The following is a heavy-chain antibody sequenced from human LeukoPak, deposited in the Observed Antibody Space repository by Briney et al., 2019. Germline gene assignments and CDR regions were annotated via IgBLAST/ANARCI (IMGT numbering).Heavy chain of an antibody. V-gene: IGHV4-39*01. CDR3: ASSPDYGDYSYFDY. CDR1: GGSISSSSYY. CDR2: TYYSGST. J-gene: IGHJ4*02. D-gene: IGHD4-17*01. Sequence: SETLSLTCTVSGGSISSSSYYWGWIRQPPGKGLEWIGSTYYSGSTYYNPSLKSRVTISVDTSKNQFSLKLSSVTAADTAVYYCASSPDYGDYSYFDYWGQGTLVTVSS.